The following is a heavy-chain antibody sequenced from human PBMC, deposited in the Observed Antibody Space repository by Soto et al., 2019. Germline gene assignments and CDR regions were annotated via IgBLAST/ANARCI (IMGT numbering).Heavy chain of an antibody. V-gene: IGHV4-34*01. CDR2: ISHSGST. D-gene: IGHD3-10*01. CDR1: GGSFSGYY. J-gene: IGHJ5*02. CDR3: AILGSGTYWFDP. Sequence: SETLSLTCAVYGGSFSGYYWSWIRQPPGKGLEWIGEISHSGSTNYNPSLKSRVTISVDTSKNQFSLKLSSVTAADTAVYYCAILGSGTYWFDPWGQGTLVTVSS.